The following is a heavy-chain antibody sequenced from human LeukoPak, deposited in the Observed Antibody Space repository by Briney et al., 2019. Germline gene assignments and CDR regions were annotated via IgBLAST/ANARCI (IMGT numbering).Heavy chain of an antibody. V-gene: IGHV3-30*02. CDR3: AREFGESLDY. Sequence: GGSLRLSCAASGFTFSSYGMHWVRQAPGKGLEWVAFIRYDGSNKYYADSVKGRFTISRDNAKNSLYLQMNSLRAEDTAVYYCAREFGESLDYWGQGTLVTVSS. CDR1: GFTFSSYG. CDR2: IRYDGSNK. D-gene: IGHD3-10*01. J-gene: IGHJ4*02.